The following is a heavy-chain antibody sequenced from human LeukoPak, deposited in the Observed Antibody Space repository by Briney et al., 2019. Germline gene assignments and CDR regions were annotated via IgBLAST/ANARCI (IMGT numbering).Heavy chain of an antibody. J-gene: IGHJ6*03. Sequence: GGSLRLPCAASGFTFSSYWMHWVRQAPGKGLVWVSRINTDGSSTSYADSVKGRFTISRDDAKNTLYLQMNSLRAEDTAVYYCARDRGYSYGYYYYYYMDVWGKGTTVTVSS. CDR1: GFTFSSYW. V-gene: IGHV3-74*01. CDR3: ARDRGYSYGYYYYYYMDV. D-gene: IGHD5-18*01. CDR2: INTDGSST.